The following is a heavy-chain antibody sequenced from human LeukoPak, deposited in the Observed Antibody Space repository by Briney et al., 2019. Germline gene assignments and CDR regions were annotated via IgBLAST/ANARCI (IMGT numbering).Heavy chain of an antibody. V-gene: IGHV4-59*01. CDR2: IYYSGST. CDR1: GGSISSYY. Sequence: SETLSLTCTVSGGSISSYYWSWIRQPPGKGLEWIGYIYYSGSTNYNPSLKSRVTISVDTSKNQFSLKLSSVTAADTAVYYCARDTAGEGIAAAGPKANYYYYYMDVWGKGTTVTVSS. CDR3: ARDTAGEGIAAAGPKANYYYYYMDV. J-gene: IGHJ6*03. D-gene: IGHD6-13*01.